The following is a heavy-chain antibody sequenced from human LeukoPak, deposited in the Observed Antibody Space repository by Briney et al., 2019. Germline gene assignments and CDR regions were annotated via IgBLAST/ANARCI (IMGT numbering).Heavy chain of an antibody. CDR1: GFTFSSYG. CDR3: AKGNFWSGYYTGETTHFDY. V-gene: IGHV3-30*18. Sequence: GRSLRLSCAASGFTFSSYGMHRVRQAPGKGLEWVAVISYDGSNKYYADSVKGRFTISRDNSKNTLYLQMNSLRAEDTAVYYCAKGNFWSGYYTGETTHFDYWGQGTLVTVSS. CDR2: ISYDGSNK. J-gene: IGHJ4*02. D-gene: IGHD3-3*01.